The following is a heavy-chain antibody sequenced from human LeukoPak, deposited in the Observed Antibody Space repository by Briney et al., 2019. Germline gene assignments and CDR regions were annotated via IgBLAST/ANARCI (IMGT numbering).Heavy chain of an antibody. CDR2: IHHSGST. J-gene: IGHJ4*02. CDR1: GYSISSGYY. V-gene: IGHV4-38-2*02. CDR3: ARHDYGDFHFDY. D-gene: IGHD4-17*01. Sequence: SETLSLTCIVSGYSISSGYYWGWIRQPPGKGLEWIGNIHHSGSTYYNPSLKSRVTISLDTSKNQLSLKLSSVTAADTAVYYCARHDYGDFHFDYWGQGTLVTVSS.